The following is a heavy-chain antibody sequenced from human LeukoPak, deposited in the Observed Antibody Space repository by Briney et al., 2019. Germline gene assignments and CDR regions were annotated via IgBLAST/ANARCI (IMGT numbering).Heavy chain of an antibody. J-gene: IGHJ4*02. CDR3: ARDFGTADLVWGLNY. Sequence: GGSLRLSCAASGLNFRSYSMNWVRQAPGKGLEWVSYISSFSGTIDYADSVKGRFTISRDNAKNSLYLQMNSLRAEDTAVYYCARDFGTADLVWGLNYWGQGTLVTVSS. V-gene: IGHV3-48*04. D-gene: IGHD3-16*01. CDR1: GLNFRSYS. CDR2: ISSFSGTI.